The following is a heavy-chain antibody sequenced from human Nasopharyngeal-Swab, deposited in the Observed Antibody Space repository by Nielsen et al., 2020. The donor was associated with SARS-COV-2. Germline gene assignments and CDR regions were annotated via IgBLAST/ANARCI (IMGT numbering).Heavy chain of an antibody. Sequence: GESLKISCAASGFTFDDYGMSWVRQAPGKGLEWVSGINWNGGSTGYADSVKGRFTISRDNAKNSLYLQMNSLRAEDTALYHCARGRIAAAGTGSYWFDPRGQGTLVTVSS. CDR3: ARGRIAAAGTGSYWFDP. D-gene: IGHD6-13*01. CDR1: GFTFDDYG. V-gene: IGHV3-20*01. CDR2: INWNGGST. J-gene: IGHJ5*02.